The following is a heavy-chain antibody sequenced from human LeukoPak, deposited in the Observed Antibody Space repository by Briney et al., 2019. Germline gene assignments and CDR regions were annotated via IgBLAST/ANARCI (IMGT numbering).Heavy chain of an antibody. CDR1: GGSFSGYY. CDR2: INHSGST. Sequence: PSETLSLTCAVYGGSFSGYYWSWIRQPPGKGLEWIGEINHSGSTNYNPSLKSRVTISVDTSKNQFSLKLSSVTAADTAVYYCARGLFWQEYVYWFDPWGQGTLVTVSS. J-gene: IGHJ5*02. CDR3: ARGLFWQEYVYWFDP. V-gene: IGHV4-34*01. D-gene: IGHD3-16*01.